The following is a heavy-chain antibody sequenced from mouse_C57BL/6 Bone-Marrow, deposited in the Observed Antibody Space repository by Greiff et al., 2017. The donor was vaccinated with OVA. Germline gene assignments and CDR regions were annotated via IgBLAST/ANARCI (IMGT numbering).Heavy chain of an antibody. V-gene: IGHV3-6*01. CDR2: ISYDGSN. J-gene: IGHJ3*01. CDR3: ARATITTGRFAY. CDR1: GYSITSGYY. D-gene: IGHD1-1*01. Sequence: ESGPGLVKPSQSLSLTCSVTGYSITSGYYWNWIRQFPGNKLEWMGYISYDGSNNYNPSLKNRISITRDTSKNQFFLKLNSVTTEDTATYYCARATITTGRFAYWGQGTLVTVSA.